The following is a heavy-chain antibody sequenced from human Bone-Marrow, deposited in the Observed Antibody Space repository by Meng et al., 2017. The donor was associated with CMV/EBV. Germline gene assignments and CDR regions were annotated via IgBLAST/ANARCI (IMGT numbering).Heavy chain of an antibody. CDR2: IYSSEST. CDR1: GTSISSGDYY. J-gene: IGHJ4*02. D-gene: IGHD6-6*01. Sequence: SETLSLTCTVSGTSISSGDYYWNWIRQHPGKGLEWIGFIYSSESTYYNPSLRSRVTISVDTSKNQFSLKLISVTVADTAVYYCARDEGSSSSEISLGFWGQGTLVPVAS. V-gene: IGHV4-31*03. CDR3: ARDEGSSSSEISLGF.